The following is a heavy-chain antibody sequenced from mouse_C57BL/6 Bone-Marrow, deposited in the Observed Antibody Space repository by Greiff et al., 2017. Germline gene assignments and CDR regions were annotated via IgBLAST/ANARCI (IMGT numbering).Heavy chain of an antibody. CDR1: GFNIKDDY. J-gene: IGHJ4*01. Sequence: ESGAELVRPGASVKLSCTASGFNIKDDYMHWVKQRPEQGLEWIGWIDPENGDTEYASKFQGKATITADTSSNTAYLQLSSLTSEDTAVYYCTPLLAGGYYAMDYWGQGTSVTVSS. CDR3: TPLLAGGYYAMDY. CDR2: IDPENGDT. V-gene: IGHV14-4*01. D-gene: IGHD6-1*01.